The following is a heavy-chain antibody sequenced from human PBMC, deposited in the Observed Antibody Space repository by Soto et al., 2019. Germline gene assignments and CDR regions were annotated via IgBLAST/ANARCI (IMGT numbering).Heavy chain of an antibody. CDR2: INPSGDST. CDR3: ARDGPYSAYGLFDY. Sequence: QVQLVQSGAEVKKPGASVKVSCKASGYTFTSYYMNWVRQAPGQGLEWMGIINPSGDSTSYAQKFQGRVTMTRDTSTSTVYMDLSSLTSEDTAVYFCARDGPYSAYGLFDYWGQGTLVTVSS. CDR1: GYTFTSYY. D-gene: IGHD5-12*01. V-gene: IGHV1-46*03. J-gene: IGHJ4*02.